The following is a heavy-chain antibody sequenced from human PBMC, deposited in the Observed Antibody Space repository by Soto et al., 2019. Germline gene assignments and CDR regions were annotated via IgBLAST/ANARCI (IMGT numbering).Heavy chain of an antibody. CDR3: ARGPWAYYYGSGSYKDYYYYSMDV. D-gene: IGHD3-10*01. CDR2: INHSGST. CDR1: GGSFSGYY. V-gene: IGHV4-34*01. J-gene: IGHJ6*03. Sequence: SETLSLTCAVYGGSFSGYYWSWIRQPPGKGLEWIGEINHSGSTNYNPSLKSRVTISVDTSKNQFSLKLSSVTAADTAVYYCARGPWAYYYGSGSYKDYYYYSMDVWGKGTTVTVSS.